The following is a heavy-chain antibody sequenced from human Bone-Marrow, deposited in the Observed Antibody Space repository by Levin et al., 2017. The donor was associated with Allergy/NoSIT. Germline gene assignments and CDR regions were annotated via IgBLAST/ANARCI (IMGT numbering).Heavy chain of an antibody. D-gene: IGHD3-10*01. Sequence: RSQTLSLTCAVSGGSIRTTNWWSWVRQPPGKGLEWIGEIYHSGTTNYNPFLKSRVTISVDKSKNQFSLRLSSVTAADTAVYYCANDRKTLVQGDNWFDPWGQGTLVTVSS. J-gene: IGHJ5*02. CDR1: GGSIRTTNW. CDR3: ANDRKTLVQGDNWFDP. V-gene: IGHV4-4*02. CDR2: IYHSGTT.